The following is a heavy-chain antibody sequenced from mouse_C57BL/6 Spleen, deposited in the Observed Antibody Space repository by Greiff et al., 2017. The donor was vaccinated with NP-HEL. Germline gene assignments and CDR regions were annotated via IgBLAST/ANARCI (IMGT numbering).Heavy chain of an antibody. CDR1: GYTFTSYW. Sequence: QVQLQQPGAELVKPGASVKMSCKASGYTFTSYWITWVKQRPGQGLEWIGDIYPGSGSTNYNEKFKSKATLTVDTSSSTAYMQLSSLTSEDFAVYYCARSGGSSYGDYSMDYWGQGTSVTVSS. CDR3: ARSGGSSYGDYSMDY. V-gene: IGHV1-55*01. CDR2: IYPGSGST. J-gene: IGHJ4*01. D-gene: IGHD1-1*01.